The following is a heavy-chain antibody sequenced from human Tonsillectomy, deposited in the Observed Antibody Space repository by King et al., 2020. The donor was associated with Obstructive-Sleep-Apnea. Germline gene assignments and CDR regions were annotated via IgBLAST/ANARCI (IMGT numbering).Heavy chain of an antibody. CDR3: AGSEAAGTGPDAFDI. J-gene: IGHJ3*02. CDR1: GGSISSYY. V-gene: IGHV4-59*01. CDR2: IYYSGST. D-gene: IGHD6-13*01. Sequence: VQLQESGPGLVKPSETLSLTCTVSGGSISSYYWSWIRQPPGKGLEWIGYIYYSGSTNYNPSLKSRVTISLDTAKNQFSLKLSSVTAADTAVYYFAGSEAAGTGPDAFDIWGQGTMVTVSS.